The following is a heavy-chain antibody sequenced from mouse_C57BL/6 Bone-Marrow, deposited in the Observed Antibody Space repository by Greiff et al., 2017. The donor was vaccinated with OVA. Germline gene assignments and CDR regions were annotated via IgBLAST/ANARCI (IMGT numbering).Heavy chain of an antibody. J-gene: IGHJ1*03. V-gene: IGHV1-55*01. CDR1: GYTFTSYW. Sequence: QVQLQQPGAELVKPGASVKMSCTASGYTFTSYWITWVKQRPGQGLEWIGDIYPGSGSTNYNEKFKSKATLTVDTSSSTAYMQLSSLTSEDSAVYYCARSLITTVVYFDVWGTGTTVTVSS. CDR2: IYPGSGST. D-gene: IGHD1-1*01. CDR3: ARSLITTVVYFDV.